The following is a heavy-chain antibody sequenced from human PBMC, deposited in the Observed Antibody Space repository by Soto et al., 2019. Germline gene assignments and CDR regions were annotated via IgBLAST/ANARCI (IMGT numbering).Heavy chain of an antibody. J-gene: IGHJ4*02. V-gene: IGHV1-8*02. Sequence: QVQLVQSGAEVRKPGASVKVSCKASGYTFTNFHFNWVRQATGQGLEWIGWMNPYSGDTGYAQNFQGRVTMTRDTSINTAYMEMTSLTSDDTAVYYCVRGFPGPVDHWGQGTPVTVSS. CDR2: MNPYSGDT. D-gene: IGHD3-10*01. CDR1: GYTFTNFH. CDR3: VRGFPGPVDH.